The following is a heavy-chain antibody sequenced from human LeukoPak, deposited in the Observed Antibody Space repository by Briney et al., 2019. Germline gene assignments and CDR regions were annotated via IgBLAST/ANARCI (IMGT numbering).Heavy chain of an antibody. J-gene: IGHJ3*02. CDR2: IYYSGTT. CDR3: ARGSGSNGFDI. CDR1: GGSISTYY. V-gene: IGHV4-59*08. Sequence: PSETLSLTCSVSGGSISTYYGSWIRQPPGKGLEWIGYIYYSGTTNYNPSLKSQVTVSLDTSKIQFSLRLRSVTAADTAVYYCARGSGSNGFDIWGQGTKVTVSS. D-gene: IGHD1-26*01.